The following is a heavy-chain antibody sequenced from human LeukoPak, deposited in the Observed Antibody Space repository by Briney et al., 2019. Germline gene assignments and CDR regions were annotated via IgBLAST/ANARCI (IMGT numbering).Heavy chain of an antibody. V-gene: IGHV3-9*01. CDR3: ASSRPSRDGYNVFDY. CDR1: GFTFDDYA. J-gene: IGHJ4*02. CDR2: ITWNSGGI. Sequence: PGRSLRLSCAVSGFTFDDYAMYWVRQPPGKGLEWVSGITWNSGGIVYADSVKGRFTISRDNSKNTLYLQMNSLRAEDTAVYYCASSRPSRDGYNVFDYWGQGTLVTVSS. D-gene: IGHD5-24*01.